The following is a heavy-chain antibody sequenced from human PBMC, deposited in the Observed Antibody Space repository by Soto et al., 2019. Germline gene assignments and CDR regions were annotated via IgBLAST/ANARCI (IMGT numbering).Heavy chain of an antibody. CDR2: IYYSGST. J-gene: IGHJ5*02. V-gene: IGHV4-39*01. Sequence: PSETLSLTCTVSGGSISSSSYYWGWIRQPPGKGLEWIGSIYYSGSTYYNPSLKSRVTISVDTSKNQFSLKLSSVTAADTAVYYCASTIVVVPALRGNWFDPWGQGTLVTVSS. CDR1: GGSISSSSYY. D-gene: IGHD2-2*01. CDR3: ASTIVVVPALRGNWFDP.